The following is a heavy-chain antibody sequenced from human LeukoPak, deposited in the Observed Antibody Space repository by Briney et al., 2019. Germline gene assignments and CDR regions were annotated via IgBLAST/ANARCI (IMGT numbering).Heavy chain of an antibody. CDR3: APVTYYYDSSGSTTALDY. V-gene: IGHV1-24*01. Sequence: ASVKVSCKVSGYTLTELSMHWVRQAPGKGLEWMGGFDPEDGETIYAQKFQGRVTMTEDTSTDTAYMELSSLRSEDTAVYYCAPVTYYYDSSGSTTALDYWGQGTLVTASS. J-gene: IGHJ4*02. CDR1: GYTLTELS. D-gene: IGHD3-22*01. CDR2: FDPEDGET.